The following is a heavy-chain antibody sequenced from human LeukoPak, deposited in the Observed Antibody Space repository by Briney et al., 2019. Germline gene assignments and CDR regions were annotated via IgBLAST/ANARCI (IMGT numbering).Heavy chain of an antibody. CDR2: ISSSSSYI. J-gene: IGHJ4*02. Sequence: GGSLRLSCAASGFTFSSYSMNWVRQAPGKGLEWVSSISSSSSYIYYEDSVKGRFTISRDNAKNSLYLQMNSLRAEDTAVYYCARSGDYDSSGYYWRNYFDYWGQGTLVTVSS. D-gene: IGHD3-22*01. CDR1: GFTFSSYS. V-gene: IGHV3-21*01. CDR3: ARSGDYDSSGYYWRNYFDY.